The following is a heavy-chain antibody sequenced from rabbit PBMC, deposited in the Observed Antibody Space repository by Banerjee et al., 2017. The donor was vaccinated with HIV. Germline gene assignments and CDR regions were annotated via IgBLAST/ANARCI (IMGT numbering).Heavy chain of an antibody. Sequence: QSLEESGGDLVKPGASLTLTCTASGFSFSTNYVMCWVRQAPGKGLEWIACIGAGGDGSTYYASWARGRFTISKTSSTTVTLQMTSLTVADTATYFCASDRDGDAGYGHADGYFKLWGPGTLVTVS. V-gene: IGHV1S40*01. D-gene: IGHD6-1*01. CDR2: IGAGGDGST. CDR1: GFSFSTNYV. J-gene: IGHJ4*01. CDR3: ASDRDGDAGYGHADGYFKL.